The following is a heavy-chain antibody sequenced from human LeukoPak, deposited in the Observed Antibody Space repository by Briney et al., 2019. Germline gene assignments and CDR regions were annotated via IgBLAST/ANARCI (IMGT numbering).Heavy chain of an antibody. CDR2: ISSSGSTI. V-gene: IGHV3-11*04. Sequence: GGSLRLSCAVSGFTVSSNYMSWVRQAPGKGLEWVSYISSSGSTIYYADSVKGRFTISRDNAKNSLYLQMNSLRAEDTAVYYCATQGRSGILGIWGQGTMVTVSS. J-gene: IGHJ3*02. D-gene: IGHD3-3*01. CDR3: ATQGRSGILGI. CDR1: GFTVSSNY.